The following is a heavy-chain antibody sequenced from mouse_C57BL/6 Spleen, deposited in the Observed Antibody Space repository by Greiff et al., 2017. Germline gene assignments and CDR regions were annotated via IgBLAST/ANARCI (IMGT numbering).Heavy chain of an antibody. V-gene: IGHV1-64*01. J-gene: IGHJ2*01. D-gene: IGHD1-1*01. Sequence: QVQLQQPGAELVKPGASVKLSCKASGYTFTSYWMHWVKQRPGQGLEWIGMIHPNSGSTNYNEKFKSKATLTVDKSSSTAYMQLSSLTSEDSAVYYCAREIVRTTVVATDFDYWGQGTTLTVSS. CDR2: IHPNSGST. CDR1: GYTFTSYW. CDR3: AREIVRTTVVATDFDY.